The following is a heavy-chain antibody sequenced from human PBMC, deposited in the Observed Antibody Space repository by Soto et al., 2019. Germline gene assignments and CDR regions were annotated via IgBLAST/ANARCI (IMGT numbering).Heavy chain of an antibody. CDR2: ISSSSTYI. CDR3: ATYQLDRRDYGMDV. V-gene: IGHV3-21*01. Sequence: EVQLLESGGGLVKPGGSLRLSCAASGFTFSSYSINWVRQAPGKGLEWVSSISSSSTYINYADSVRGRFTISRDNAKNSLYLQMNTLRAEDTAVYPCATYQLDRRDYGMDVWGQGTTVTVSS. CDR1: GFTFSSYS. J-gene: IGHJ6*02. D-gene: IGHD1-1*01.